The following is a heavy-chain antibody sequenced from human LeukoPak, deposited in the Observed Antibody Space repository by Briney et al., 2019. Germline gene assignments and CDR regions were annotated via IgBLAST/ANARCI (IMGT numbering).Heavy chain of an antibody. Sequence: SQTLSLTCTVSGGSISSGGYYWSWIRQHPGKGLEWIGYIYYSVSTYYNPSLKSRVTISVDTSKNQFSLKLSSVTAADTAVYYCARGELCGGDCYYYFDYWGQGTLVTVSS. D-gene: IGHD2-21*02. CDR3: ARGELCGGDCYYYFDY. J-gene: IGHJ4*02. V-gene: IGHV4-31*03. CDR1: GGSISSGGYY. CDR2: IYYSVST.